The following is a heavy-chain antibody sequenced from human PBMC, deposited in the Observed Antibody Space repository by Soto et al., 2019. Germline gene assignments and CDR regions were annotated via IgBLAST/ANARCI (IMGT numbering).Heavy chain of an antibody. CDR1: GFTFSSYC. J-gene: IGHJ6*02. CDR3: ARGLSIADDYYYYGMDV. Sequence: LILSCAASGFTFSSYCMSWVRQAPGKGLEWVANIKQDGSEKYYVDSVKGRFTISRDNAKNSLYLQMNSLRAEDTAVYYCARGLSIADDYYYYGMDVWGQGTTVTVSS. CDR2: IKQDGSEK. V-gene: IGHV3-7*01. D-gene: IGHD6-6*01.